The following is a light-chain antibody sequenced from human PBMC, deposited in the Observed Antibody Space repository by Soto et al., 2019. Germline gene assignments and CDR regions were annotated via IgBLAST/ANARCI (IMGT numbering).Light chain of an antibody. CDR3: HQGSTFPYT. J-gene: IGKJ4*01. CDR1: QSVSSY. Sequence: EIVLTQSPATLSLSPGERATLSCRASQSVSSYLAWYQQKPGQAPRLLIYDASNRATGIPSRFTGSGSGTDFPLTISSMEPEVFAVDCCHQGSTFPYTFGGGPKVEFK. V-gene: IGKV3-11*01. CDR2: DAS.